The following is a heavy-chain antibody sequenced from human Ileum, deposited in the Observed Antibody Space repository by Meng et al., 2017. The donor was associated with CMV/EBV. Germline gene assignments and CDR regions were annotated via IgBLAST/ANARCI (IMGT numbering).Heavy chain of an antibody. V-gene: IGHV3-74*01. CDR1: GFTFSSDW. CDR3: ARALFFKDPFFDY. J-gene: IGHJ4*02. D-gene: IGHD2-15*01. Sequence: AAAGFTFSSDWRHWVRQAPGKGLVWVSRINSDGSSTSYADSVKGRFTISRDNAKNTLYLQMNSLRAEDTAVYYCARALFFKDPFFDYWGQGTLVTVSS. CDR2: INSDGSST.